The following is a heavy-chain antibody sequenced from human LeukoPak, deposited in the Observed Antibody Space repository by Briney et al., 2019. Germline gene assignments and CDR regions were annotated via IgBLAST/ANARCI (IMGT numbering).Heavy chain of an antibody. J-gene: IGHJ4*02. CDR2: INWNGGST. Sequence: GGSLRLSCAASGFTFSTYSLTWVRQAPGKGLEWVSGINWNGGSTGYADSVKGRFTISRDNAKNSLYLQMNSLRAEDTALYHCARVFGSSGYYFYDYWGQGTLVTVSS. CDR1: GFTFSTYS. D-gene: IGHD3-22*01. CDR3: ARVFGSSGYYFYDY. V-gene: IGHV3-20*01.